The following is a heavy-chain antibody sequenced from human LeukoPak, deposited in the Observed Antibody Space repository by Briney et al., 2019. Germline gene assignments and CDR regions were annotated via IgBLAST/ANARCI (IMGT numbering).Heavy chain of an antibody. D-gene: IGHD1-26*01. CDR3: PKASWAGVTTTYFAS. CDR1: GFIFSSYA. V-gene: IGHV3-23*05. Sequence: PGGSLRLSCTASGFIFSSYAMTWVRQAPGKGLEWVSGIDSSGGVTYYAESVRGRFTISRDNSKNTLYLQMNDLRAEDTAVYYCPKASWAGVTTTYFASWAQGILVTVSS. J-gene: IGHJ4*02. CDR2: IDSSGGVT.